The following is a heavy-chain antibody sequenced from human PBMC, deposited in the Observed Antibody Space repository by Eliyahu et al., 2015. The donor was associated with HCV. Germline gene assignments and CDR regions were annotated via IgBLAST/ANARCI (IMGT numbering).Heavy chain of an antibody. CDR1: GGXFXSYA. Sequence: QVQLVQSGAEVKKPGSSXKVSCXASGGXFXSYAXXWVRQAPGQGLEWMGGVIPIFGTANYAQKFQGRVTITADESTSTAYMELSSLRSEDTAVYYCARVRGGYCSSTSCYAFDYWGQGTLVTVSS. D-gene: IGHD2-2*01. V-gene: IGHV1-69*01. J-gene: IGHJ4*02. CDR2: VIPIFGTA. CDR3: ARVRGGYCSSTSCYAFDY.